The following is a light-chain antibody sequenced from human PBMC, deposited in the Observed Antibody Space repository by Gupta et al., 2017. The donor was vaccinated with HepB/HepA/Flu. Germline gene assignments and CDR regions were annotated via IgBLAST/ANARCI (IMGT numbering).Light chain of an antibody. CDR1: QGISSY. Sequence: AIRMTQSPSSFSASTGDRVTITCRASQGISSYLAWYQQKPGKAPKLLIYAASTLQSGVPSRFSGSGSGTXFTLTIXCLQSEDFATYYCQQYDSYPCSFGXGTKLEIK. CDR2: AAS. CDR3: QQYDSYPCS. J-gene: IGKJ2*04. V-gene: IGKV1-8*01.